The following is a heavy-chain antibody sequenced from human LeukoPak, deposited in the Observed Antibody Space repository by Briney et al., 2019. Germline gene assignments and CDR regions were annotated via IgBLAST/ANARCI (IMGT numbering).Heavy chain of an antibody. D-gene: IGHD2-15*01. V-gene: IGHV3-7*01. CDR2: INQDGSAK. CDR1: GFMFRNFW. J-gene: IGHJ4*02. Sequence: PGGSLRLSCAASGFMFRNFWMSWVRQAPGKGLEWLANINQDGSAKYYVDSLKGRFTISRDNAKNSLYLEMNSLRGEDTAVYYCTTSDDSGGNNWGQGTLVTVSS. CDR3: TTSDDSGGNN.